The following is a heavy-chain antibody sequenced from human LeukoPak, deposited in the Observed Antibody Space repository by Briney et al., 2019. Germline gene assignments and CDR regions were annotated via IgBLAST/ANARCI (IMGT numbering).Heavy chain of an antibody. Sequence: GGSLRLSCAASGFTFSTYAMNWVRQAPGKGLEWVANMNRDGSEKNYVDSIKGRFTISRDNAKNSLYLQMNSLRAEDTAVYYCARELYSSSWYYGMDVWGQGTTATVSS. V-gene: IGHV3-7*01. J-gene: IGHJ6*02. CDR1: GFTFSTYA. CDR2: MNRDGSEK. D-gene: IGHD6-13*01. CDR3: ARELYSSSWYYGMDV.